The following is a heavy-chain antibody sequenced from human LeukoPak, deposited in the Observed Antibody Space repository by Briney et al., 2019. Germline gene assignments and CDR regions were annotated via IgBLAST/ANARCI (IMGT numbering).Heavy chain of an antibody. Sequence: ASVKVSCKASGYTFTGYYMHWVRQAPGQGLEWMGWINPNSGGTNYAQKFQGRVTMTRDTSISTAYMELSRLRSDDTAVYYCAREGAYYYDSNGYYSSWFDPWGQGTLVTVSS. V-gene: IGHV1-2*02. CDR3: AREGAYYYDSNGYYSSWFDP. CDR1: GYTFTGYY. CDR2: INPNSGGT. D-gene: IGHD3-22*01. J-gene: IGHJ5*02.